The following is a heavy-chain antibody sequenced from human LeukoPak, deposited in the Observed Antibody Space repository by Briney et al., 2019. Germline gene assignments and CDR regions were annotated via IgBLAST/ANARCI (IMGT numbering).Heavy chain of an antibody. J-gene: IGHJ3*02. Sequence: SETLSLTCAVYGGSFRGYYWSWIRQPPGKGLEWIGEINHSGSTNYNPSLKSRVTISVDTSKNQFSLKLSSVTAADTAVYYCARTYSSSWSNRGVDAFDIWGQGTMVTVSS. CDR1: GGSFRGYY. D-gene: IGHD6-13*01. CDR3: ARTYSSSWSNRGVDAFDI. V-gene: IGHV4-34*01. CDR2: INHSGST.